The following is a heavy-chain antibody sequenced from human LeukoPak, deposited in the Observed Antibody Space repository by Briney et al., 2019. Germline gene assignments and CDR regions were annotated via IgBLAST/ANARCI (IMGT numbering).Heavy chain of an antibody. J-gene: IGHJ4*02. D-gene: IGHD6-13*01. CDR3: AKEYCSSWYYFDY. Sequence: GGSLRLSCAASGFTFSSYAMSWVRQAPGKGLEWVSAISSSGGGTYYADSVKGRFTISRDNSKNKLYLQMNSLRAEDTAVYYCAKEYCSSWYYFDYWGQGTLVTVSS. CDR2: ISSSGGGT. CDR1: GFTFSSYA. V-gene: IGHV3-23*01.